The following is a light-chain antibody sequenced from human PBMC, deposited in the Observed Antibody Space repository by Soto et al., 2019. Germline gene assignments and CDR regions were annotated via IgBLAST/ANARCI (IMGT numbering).Light chain of an antibody. CDR2: GTT. CDR1: QSVSGSY. V-gene: IGKV3-20*01. Sequence: EIVLTQSPGTLSLSPGERATLSCRASQSVSGSYFAWYQQKPGQAPRLLIYGTTSRATGIPDRFSGSGSGTGFTLTISRLEPEDFAVYYWQQYASSWSFGQGTKVEIK. CDR3: QQYASSWS. J-gene: IGKJ1*01.